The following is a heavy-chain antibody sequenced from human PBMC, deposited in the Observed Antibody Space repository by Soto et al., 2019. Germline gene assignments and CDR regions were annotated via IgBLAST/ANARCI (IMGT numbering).Heavy chain of an antibody. Sequence: GAPKVPCQGSGYSFAGYWINLVGQKPGKSLVWMGRIDPSDSQTYYSPSFRGHVTISATKSITTVFLQWSSLRASDTAMYYCARQIYDSDTGPNFQYYFDSWGQGTPVTVSS. CDR1: GYSFAGYW. V-gene: IGHV5-10-1*01. J-gene: IGHJ4*02. CDR2: IDPSDSQT. CDR3: ARQIYDSDTGPNFQYYFDS. D-gene: IGHD3-22*01.